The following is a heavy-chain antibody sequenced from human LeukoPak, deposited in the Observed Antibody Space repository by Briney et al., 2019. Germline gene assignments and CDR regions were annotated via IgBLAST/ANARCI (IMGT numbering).Heavy chain of an antibody. CDR3: ARGSNIVVVPAASFDY. Sequence: ASVKVSCKASGYTFTSYGISWVRRAPGQGLEWMGWISAYNGNTNYAQKLQGRVTMTTDTSTSTAYMELRSLRSDDTAVYYCARGSNIVVVPAASFDYWGQGTLVTVSS. CDR2: ISAYNGNT. D-gene: IGHD2-2*01. CDR1: GYTFTSYG. J-gene: IGHJ4*02. V-gene: IGHV1-18*01.